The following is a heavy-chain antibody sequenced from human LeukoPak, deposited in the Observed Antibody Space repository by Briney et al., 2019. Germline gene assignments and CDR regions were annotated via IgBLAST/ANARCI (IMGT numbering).Heavy chain of an antibody. Sequence: GASVKVSRKASGYSFAGYGISWVRQAPGQGLEWIGWISTYSGNTNYAHNLQGRITVTTETSTSTAYMELRSLRSDDTAVYYCARVGAAPGHFDYWGQGTQLTVS. CDR2: ISTYSGNT. D-gene: IGHD6-13*01. V-gene: IGHV1-18*01. CDR3: ARVGAAPGHFDY. J-gene: IGHJ4*02. CDR1: GYSFAGYG.